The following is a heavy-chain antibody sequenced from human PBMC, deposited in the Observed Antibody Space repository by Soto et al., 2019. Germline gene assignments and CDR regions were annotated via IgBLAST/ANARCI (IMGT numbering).Heavy chain of an antibody. CDR1: GGSFSGYY. CDR3: ASADYDYIWGSYRFGN. J-gene: IGHJ4*02. V-gene: IGHV4-34*01. Sequence: QVQLQQWGAGLLKPSETLSLTCAVYGGSFSGYYWSWILQPPGKGREWIGEITHSGSTNYNPAPKSRVTISVDTSKNQFSLKLSSVTAADTAVYYCASADYDYIWGSYRFGNWGQGTLVTVSS. D-gene: IGHD3-16*02. CDR2: ITHSGST.